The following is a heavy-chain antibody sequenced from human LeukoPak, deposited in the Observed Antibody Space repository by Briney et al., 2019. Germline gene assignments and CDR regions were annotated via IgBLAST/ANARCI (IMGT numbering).Heavy chain of an antibody. Sequence: GSLRLSCAASGFTFSDYYMSWIRQPPGKGLEWIGSIYYSGSTYYNPSLKSRVTISVDTSKNQFSLKLSSVTAADTAVYYCARGGVYDAWFDPWGQGTLVTVSS. CDR2: IYYSGST. D-gene: IGHD5/OR15-5a*01. V-gene: IGHV4-38-2*01. J-gene: IGHJ5*02. CDR1: GFTFSDYY. CDR3: ARGGVYDAWFDP.